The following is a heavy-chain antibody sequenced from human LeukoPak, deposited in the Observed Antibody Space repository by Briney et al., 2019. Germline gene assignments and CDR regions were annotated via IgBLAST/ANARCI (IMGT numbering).Heavy chain of an antibody. J-gene: IGHJ4*02. CDR2: IYYSGST. CDR1: GFTFSDYY. V-gene: IGHV4-38-2*01. Sequence: PGGSLRLSCAASGFTFSDYYMSWIRQPPGKGLEWIGSIYYSGSTYYNPSLKSRVTISVDTSKNQFSLKLSSVTAADTAVYYCARSRLRFSVPFDYWGQGTLVTVSS. CDR3: ARSRLRFSVPFDY. D-gene: IGHD3-3*01.